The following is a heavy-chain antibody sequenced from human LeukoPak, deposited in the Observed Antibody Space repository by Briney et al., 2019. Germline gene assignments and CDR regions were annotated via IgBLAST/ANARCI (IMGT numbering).Heavy chain of an antibody. J-gene: IGHJ6*02. Sequence: PSETLSLTCTVSGGSISSGGYYWSWIRQHPGKGLEWIGYIYYSGSTYYNPSLKSRVTISVDTSKNQFSLKLSSVTAADTAVYYCARGRIGNYYYYGMDVWGQGTTVNVSS. CDR1: GGSISSGGYY. V-gene: IGHV4-31*03. CDR2: IYYSGST. CDR3: ARGRIGNYYYYGMDV.